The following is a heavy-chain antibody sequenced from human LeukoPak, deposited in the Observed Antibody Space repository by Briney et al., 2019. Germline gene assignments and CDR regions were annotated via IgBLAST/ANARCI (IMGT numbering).Heavy chain of an antibody. J-gene: IGHJ4*02. CDR2: INSDGSTT. CDR3: ARGDDYGDGVLTW. CDR1: GFTFSSYW. D-gene: IGHD4-17*01. V-gene: IGHV3-74*01. Sequence: GGSLRLSCAASGFTFSSYWMHWVRQAPGKGLVWVSRINSDGSTTIYADSVKGRFTISRDNAKNTLYLQMNSLRAEDTAVYYCARGDDYGDGVLTWGGQGTLVTVSS.